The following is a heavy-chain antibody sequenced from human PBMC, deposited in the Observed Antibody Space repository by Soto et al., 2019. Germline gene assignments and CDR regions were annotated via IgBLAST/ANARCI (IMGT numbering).Heavy chain of an antibody. CDR2: IWYDGSNT. V-gene: IGHV3-33*01. D-gene: IGHD5-12*01. J-gene: IGHJ4*02. CDR1: GFTFSSYA. CDR3: ARDFRMVIVPPGY. Sequence: QVQLVESGGGVVQPGRSLRLSCAASGFTFSSYAMHWVRQAPGKGLEWVGFIWYDGSNTFYAESVKGRFTISRDNSKNTVYLQINALRAEDTAVYYCARDFRMVIVPPGYWGQGTLVTVSS.